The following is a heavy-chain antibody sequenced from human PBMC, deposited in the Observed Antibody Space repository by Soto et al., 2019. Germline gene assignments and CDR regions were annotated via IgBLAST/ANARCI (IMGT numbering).Heavy chain of an antibody. CDR1: GYSISSGYY. J-gene: IGHJ4*02. CDR2: IYHSGST. D-gene: IGHD1-26*01. V-gene: IGHV4-38-2*01. CDR3: ARGYSGSYFDF. Sequence: SETLSLTCAVSGYSISSGYYLAWIRQPPGKGLEWIGSIYHSGSTYYNPSLKSRVTISVDTSKNQFSLKLTSVTAADTAVYSCARGYSGSYFDFWGQGTLVTVSS.